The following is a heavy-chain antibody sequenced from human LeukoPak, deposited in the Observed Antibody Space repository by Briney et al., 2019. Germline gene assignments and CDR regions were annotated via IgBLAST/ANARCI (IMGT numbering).Heavy chain of an antibody. V-gene: IGHV3-23*01. D-gene: IGHD3-22*01. CDR2: ISGSWGST. CDR3: PKESLPTTTWSNSSYDSSGYNYFDY. CDR1: GYTFSSCA. Sequence: PGRTLRLSCAVSGYTFSSCAMSWVRSPPAKGREWGSAISGSWGSTYYADSAEGRHTISRDKSPNTQYLQMNSLRAEDTAVYYCPKESLPTTTWSNSSYDSSGYNYFDYWGQGAQVTVSS. J-gene: IGHJ4*02.